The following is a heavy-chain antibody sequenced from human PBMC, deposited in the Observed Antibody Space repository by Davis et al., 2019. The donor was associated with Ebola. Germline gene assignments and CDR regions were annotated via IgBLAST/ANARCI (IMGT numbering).Heavy chain of an antibody. V-gene: IGHV1-46*01. CDR1: GYTFTSYY. CDR2: INPSGGST. CDR3: ARDIPGYGDYGYYFDY. Sequence: ASVKVSCKASGYTFTSYYMHWVRQAPGQGLEWMGIINPSGGSTSYAQKFQGRVTITADESTSTAYMELSSLRSEDTAVYYCARDIPGYGDYGYYFDYWGQGTLVTVSS. J-gene: IGHJ4*02. D-gene: IGHD4-17*01.